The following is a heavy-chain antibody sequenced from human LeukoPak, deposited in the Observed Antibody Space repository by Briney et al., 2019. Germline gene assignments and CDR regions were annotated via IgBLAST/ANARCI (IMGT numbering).Heavy chain of an antibody. CDR3: ARDWGYCSGGSCYVGFDY. V-gene: IGHV1-18*01. J-gene: IGHJ4*02. D-gene: IGHD2-15*01. CDR1: GYTFTSYG. Sequence: VASVKVSCKASGYTFTSYGISWVRQAPGQGLEWMGWISAYNGNTNYAQKLQGRVTMTTDTSTSTAYMELRSLRSDDTAVYYCARDWGYCSGGSCYVGFDYWGRGTLVTVSS. CDR2: ISAYNGNT.